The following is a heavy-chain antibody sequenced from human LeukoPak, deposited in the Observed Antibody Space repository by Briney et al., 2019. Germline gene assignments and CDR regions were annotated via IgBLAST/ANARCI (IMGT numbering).Heavy chain of an antibody. CDR3: GRGHWGLDY. CDR2: MYAGGST. D-gene: IGHD7-27*01. CDR1: GFIVSSNY. Sequence: GGSLRLSCAASGFIVSSNYMSWVRQAPGKGLEWVSVMYAGGSTYYADSVKGRFTTSRDNAKSSLYLQMNSLRAEDTAVYYCGRGHWGLDYWGQGALVTVSS. V-gene: IGHV3-53*01. J-gene: IGHJ4*02.